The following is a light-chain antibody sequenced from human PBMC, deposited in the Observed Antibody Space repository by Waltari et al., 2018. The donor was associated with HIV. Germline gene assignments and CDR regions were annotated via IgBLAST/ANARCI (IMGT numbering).Light chain of an antibody. J-gene: IGLJ2*01. CDR3: QSDDSSLDNVV. V-gene: IGLV1-40*01. CDR1: SANIGAGYD. CDR2: GNN. Sequence: QSVLTQPPSVSGAPGPRVTIPCTGTSANIGAGYDVHWYQQLPGTAPKLLIHGNNNRPSGVPDRFSGSKSGTSASLAITGLQAEDEADYYCQSDDSSLDNVVFGGGTKLTVL.